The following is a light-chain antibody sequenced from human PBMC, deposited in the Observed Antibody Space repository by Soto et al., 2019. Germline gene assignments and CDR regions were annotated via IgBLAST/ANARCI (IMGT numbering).Light chain of an antibody. CDR1: QSLVFTNGNTY. Sequence: DVVLTQSPLSLPVTLGQPASISCRSSQSLVFTNGNTYLNWFQQRPGQSPRRLIYKVSNRDSGGPDRFRGSGADTEFTLTITRVEAEDVAIYYCMQGINWPTTFGQGNKLEI. CDR2: KVS. V-gene: IGKV2-30*01. J-gene: IGKJ2*01. CDR3: MQGINWPTT.